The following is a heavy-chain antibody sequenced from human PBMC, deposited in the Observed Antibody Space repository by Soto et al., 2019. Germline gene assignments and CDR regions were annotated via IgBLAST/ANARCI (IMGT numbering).Heavy chain of an antibody. CDR3: ARDRVRGASYYYYGMDV. J-gene: IGHJ6*02. V-gene: IGHV3-33*01. D-gene: IGHD3-10*01. Sequence: QVQLVESGGGVVQPGRSLRLSCAASGFTFSSYGMHWVRQAPGKGLEWVAVIWYDGSNKYYADSVKGRFTISRDNSKNTLYLQMNSLRAEDTALYYCARDRVRGASYYYYGMDVWGQGTTVTVSS. CDR2: IWYDGSNK. CDR1: GFTFSSYG.